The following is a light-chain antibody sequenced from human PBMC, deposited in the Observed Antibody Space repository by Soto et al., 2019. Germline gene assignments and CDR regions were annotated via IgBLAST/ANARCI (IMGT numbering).Light chain of an antibody. J-gene: IGKJ1*01. CDR1: QGMSNY. CDR3: RNYNGAPWT. CDR2: AAS. Sequence: DIQMTQSPSSLSASVGDRVTITCRASQGMSNYLVWYQQKPGKVPKLLIYAASTLQSGVPSRFSGSGSGTDFTLTISSLQAGDFATYYCRNYNGAPWTFGQGTKVDIK. V-gene: IGKV1-27*01.